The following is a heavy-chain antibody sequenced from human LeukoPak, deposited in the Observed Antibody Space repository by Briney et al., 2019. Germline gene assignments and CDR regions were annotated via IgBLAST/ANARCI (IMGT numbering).Heavy chain of an antibody. CDR2: VHYSGST. Sequence: SQTLSLTCTVSGGSISSGDYYWSWIRQPPGKRLEWNGYVHYSGSTYYNPSLKSRVTISVDTSKDQFSLKLSSVTAADTAVYYCARGEGSRYYYDSSGYPDAFDIWGQGTMVTVSS. CDR1: GGSISSGDYY. V-gene: IGHV4-30-4*08. CDR3: ARGEGSRYYYDSSGYPDAFDI. J-gene: IGHJ3*02. D-gene: IGHD3-22*01.